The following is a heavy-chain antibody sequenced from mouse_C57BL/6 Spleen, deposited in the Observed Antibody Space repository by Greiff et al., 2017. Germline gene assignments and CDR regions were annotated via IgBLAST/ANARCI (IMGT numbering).Heavy chain of an antibody. Sequence: ESGPGLVKPSQSLSLTCSVTGYSITSGYYWNWIRQFPGNKLEWMGYISYDGSNNSNPSLKNRISITRDTSKNQFFLKLNSVTTEDTATYYCANSPYYYGSSYFDYWGQGTTLTVSS. V-gene: IGHV3-6*01. CDR2: ISYDGSN. CDR1: GYSITSGYY. CDR3: ANSPYYYGSSYFDY. J-gene: IGHJ2*01. D-gene: IGHD1-1*01.